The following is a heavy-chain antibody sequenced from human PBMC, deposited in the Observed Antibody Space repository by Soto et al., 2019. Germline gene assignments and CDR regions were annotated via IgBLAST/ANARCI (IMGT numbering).Heavy chain of an antibody. D-gene: IGHD3-10*01. J-gene: IGHJ4*02. CDR3: ARGPRPSPFGEFSPRPPNFDY. CDR1: GGSISSGGYY. CDR2: IYYSGST. V-gene: IGHV4-31*03. Sequence: PSETLSLTCTVSGGSISSGGYYWSWIRQHPGKGLEWIGYIYYSGSTYYNPSLKSRVTISVDTSKNQFSLKLSSVTAADTAVYYCARGPRPSPFGEFSPRPPNFDYWGQGTLVTLAS.